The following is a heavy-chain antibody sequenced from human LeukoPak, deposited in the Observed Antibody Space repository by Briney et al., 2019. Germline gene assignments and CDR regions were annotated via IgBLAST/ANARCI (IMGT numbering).Heavy chain of an antibody. CDR2: ISAYNGNT. Sequence: ASVKVSCKASGYTFTSYGISWVRQAPGQGLEWMGWISAYNGNTYYAQKLQGRVTMTTDTSTSTVYMELRSLRSDDTAVYYCARGRYDFWSGYFGHWGQGTTVTVSS. V-gene: IGHV1-18*01. J-gene: IGHJ6*02. CDR1: GYTFTSYG. CDR3: ARGRYDFWSGYFGH. D-gene: IGHD3-3*01.